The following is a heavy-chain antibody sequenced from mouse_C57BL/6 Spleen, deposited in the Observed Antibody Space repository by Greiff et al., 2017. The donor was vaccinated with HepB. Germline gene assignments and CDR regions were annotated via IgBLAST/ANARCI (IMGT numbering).Heavy chain of an antibody. Sequence: VQLQQPGAELVRPGTSVKLSCKASGYTFTSYWMHWVKQRPGQGLEWIGVIDPSDSYTNYNQKFKGKAKLTVDTSSSTAYMQLSSLTSEDSAVYYCARERMVRGFAYWGQGTLVTVSA. CDR2: IDPSDSYT. CDR1: GYTFTSYW. D-gene: IGHD2-3*01. CDR3: ARERMVRGFAY. J-gene: IGHJ3*01. V-gene: IGHV1-59*01.